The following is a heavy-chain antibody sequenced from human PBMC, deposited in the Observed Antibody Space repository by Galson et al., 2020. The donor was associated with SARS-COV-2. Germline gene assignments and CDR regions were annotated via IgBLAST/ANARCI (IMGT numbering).Heavy chain of an antibody. CDR2: FDPQDGET. J-gene: IGHJ3*02. Sequence: ASVKVSCKLSGHTLTELSMHWVRQAPGKGLEWLGSFDPQDGETIYAQKFQGRVTMTEGTSTETAYLELSSLRSDDTAVYYCATWGVVVITYAFDIWGQGTMVTVSS. CDR3: ATWGVVVITYAFDI. D-gene: IGHD3-22*01. V-gene: IGHV1-24*01. CDR1: GHTLTELS.